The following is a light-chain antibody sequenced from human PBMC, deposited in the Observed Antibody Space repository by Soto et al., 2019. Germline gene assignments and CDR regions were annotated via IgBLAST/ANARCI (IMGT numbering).Light chain of an antibody. CDR1: SSDVGSYNL. CDR3: CSYAGSSTDAV. J-gene: IGLJ2*01. CDR2: EGS. Sequence: QSVLTQPASVSGSPGQSITISCTGTSSDVGSYNLVSWYQQHPGKAPKLMIYEGSKRPSGVSNRFSGSKSGNTASLTISGLQAEDEADYYCCSYAGSSTDAVFGGRTKLTVL. V-gene: IGLV2-23*01.